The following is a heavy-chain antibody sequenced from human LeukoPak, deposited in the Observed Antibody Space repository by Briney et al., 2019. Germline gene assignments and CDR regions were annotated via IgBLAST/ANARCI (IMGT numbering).Heavy chain of an antibody. Sequence: SVKVSCKASGDTFSSYVISWMRQAPGQGLEWMGGIIPVFATANYAQKFQGRVTITADESTSTAYMELTSLRSEDTAVYYCARAVGEYCSSTNCYASHYWGQGTLVTVSS. CDR2: IIPVFATA. CDR3: ARAVGEYCSSTNCYASHY. CDR1: GDTFSSYV. V-gene: IGHV1-69*13. J-gene: IGHJ4*02. D-gene: IGHD2-2*01.